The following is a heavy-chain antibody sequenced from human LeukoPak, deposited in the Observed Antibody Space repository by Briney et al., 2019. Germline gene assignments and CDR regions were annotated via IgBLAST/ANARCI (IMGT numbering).Heavy chain of an antibody. D-gene: IGHD6-19*01. Sequence: GGSLRLSCAASGLTFSSYAMSWVRQAPGKGLEWVSAISGSGGSTYYADSVKGRFTISRDNSKNTLYLQMNSLRAEDTAVYYCARDRRYSSDHDAFDIWGQGTMVTVSS. V-gene: IGHV3-23*01. CDR3: ARDRRYSSDHDAFDI. J-gene: IGHJ3*02. CDR2: ISGSGGST. CDR1: GLTFSSYA.